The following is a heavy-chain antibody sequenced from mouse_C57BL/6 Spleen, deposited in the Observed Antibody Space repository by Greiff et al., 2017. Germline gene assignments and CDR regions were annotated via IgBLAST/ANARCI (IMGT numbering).Heavy chain of an antibody. CDR3: ARTITTRYFDV. CDR2: ISSGGSYT. J-gene: IGHJ1*03. CDR1: GFTFTSYG. D-gene: IGHD1-1*01. Sequence: EVQGVESGGDLVKPGGSLKLSCAASGFTFTSYGMSWVRQTPDKRLEWVANISSGGSYTYYPDSVKGRFTISRDNAKNTLYLQMSNLKSEDTTMYYCARTITTRYFDVWGTGTTVTVSS. V-gene: IGHV5-6*01.